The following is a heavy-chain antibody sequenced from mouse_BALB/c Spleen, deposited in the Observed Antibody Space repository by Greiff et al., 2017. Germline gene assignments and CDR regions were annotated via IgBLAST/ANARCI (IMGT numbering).Heavy chain of an antibody. Sequence: EVKLVESGGGLVQPGGSLKLSCAASGFTFSSYGMSWVRQTPDKRLELVATINSNGGSTYYPDSVKGRFTISRDNAKNTLYLQMSSLKSEDTAMYYCARSRNYPAWFAYWGQGTLVTVSA. V-gene: IGHV5-6-3*01. J-gene: IGHJ3*01. CDR3: ARSRNYPAWFAY. CDR1: GFTFSSYG. D-gene: IGHD2-1*01. CDR2: INSNGGST.